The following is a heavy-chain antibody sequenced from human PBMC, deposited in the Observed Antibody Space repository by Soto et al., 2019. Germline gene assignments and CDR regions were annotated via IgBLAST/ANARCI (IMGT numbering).Heavy chain of an antibody. D-gene: IGHD5-12*01. CDR1: GGSISSYY. J-gene: IGHJ6*03. V-gene: IGHV4-59*08. CDR2: IYYSGST. Sequence: SETLSLTCTVSGGSISSYYWSWIRQPPGKGLEWIGYIYYSGSTNYNPSLKSRVTISVDTSKNQFSLKLSSVTAADTAVYYCARLNRGYDYHYYYYMDVWGKGTTVTVSS. CDR3: ARLNRGYDYHYYYYMDV.